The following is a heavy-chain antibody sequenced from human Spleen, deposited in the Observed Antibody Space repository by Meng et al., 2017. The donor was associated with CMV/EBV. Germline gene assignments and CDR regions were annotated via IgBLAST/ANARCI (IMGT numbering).Heavy chain of an antibody. Sequence: GGSLRLSCAASGFTFSSYSMNWVRQAPGKGLEWVSSISSSSSYIYYADSVKGRFTISRDNAKNSLYLQMNSLRAEDTAVYYCARDSSSSWYNFDHWGQGTLVTVSS. CDR3: ARDSSSSWYNFDH. CDR2: ISSSSSYI. CDR1: GFTFSSYS. D-gene: IGHD6-13*01. V-gene: IGHV3-21*01. J-gene: IGHJ4*02.